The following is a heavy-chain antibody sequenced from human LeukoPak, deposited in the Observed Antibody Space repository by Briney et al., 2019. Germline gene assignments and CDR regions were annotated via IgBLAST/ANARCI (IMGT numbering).Heavy chain of an antibody. V-gene: IGHV3-15*01. CDR3: TTDLGTYYHGSQRLIPIDY. Sequence: GGSLRLSCVDSGFTFTNAWMSWVRQAPGKGLEWIGRIKSKTDGETTNYAEPVRGRFTISRDDSKSAVYLQMNSLKIENTAVYYCTTDLGTYYHGSQRLIPIDYWGQGTLVTVSS. D-gene: IGHD3-10*01. J-gene: IGHJ4*02. CDR2: IKSKTDGETT. CDR1: GFTFTNAW.